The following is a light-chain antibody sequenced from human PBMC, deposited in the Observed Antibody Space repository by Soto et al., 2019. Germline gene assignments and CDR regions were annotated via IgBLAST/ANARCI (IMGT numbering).Light chain of an antibody. CDR3: QTWGSGIHVV. J-gene: IGLJ2*01. V-gene: IGLV4-69*01. CDR2: LNSDGSH. Sequence: QPVLTQSPSASASLGASVKLTCTLSSGHSSYAIAWHQQQPEKGPRYLMRLNSDGSHSKGDGIPDRFSGSSSGAERYLTISSLQSEDEADYYCQTWGSGIHVVFGGATQLTVL. CDR1: SGHSSYA.